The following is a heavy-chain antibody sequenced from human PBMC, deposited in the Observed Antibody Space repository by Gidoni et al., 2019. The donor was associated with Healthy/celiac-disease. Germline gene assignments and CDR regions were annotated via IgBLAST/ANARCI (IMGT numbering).Heavy chain of an antibody. V-gene: IGHV4-31*03. J-gene: IGHJ4*02. D-gene: IGHD6-13*01. CDR3: ARAPLGAADENPGDY. Sequence: QVQLQESGPGLVKPSQTLSLTCTVPGGSLSSGGYSWSWIRQHPGKGLEWIGYIYYSGSTYYNPSLKSRVTISVDTSKNQFSLKLSSVTAADTAVYYCARAPLGAADENPGDYWGQGTLVTVSS. CDR1: GGSLSSGGYS. CDR2: IYYSGST.